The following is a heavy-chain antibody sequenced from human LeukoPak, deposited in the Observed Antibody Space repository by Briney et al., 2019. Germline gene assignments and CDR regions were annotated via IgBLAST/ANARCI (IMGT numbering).Heavy chain of an antibody. CDR1: GITFSDYY. V-gene: IGHV3-11*04. J-gene: IGHJ4*02. CDR2: ISSSGTMI. Sequence: GGSLRLSCAASGITFSDYYMTWIRQAPGKGLEWVSYISSSGTMINYADSVKGRFTISRDNAKNSLYLQMNSLRVEDTAVYYCARVETSMPFDYWGQGTLVTVSS. D-gene: IGHD3-3*02. CDR3: ARVETSMPFDY.